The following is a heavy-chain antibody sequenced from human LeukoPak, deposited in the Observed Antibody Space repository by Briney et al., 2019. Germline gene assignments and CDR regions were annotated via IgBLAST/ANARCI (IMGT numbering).Heavy chain of an antibody. V-gene: IGHV4-61*02. J-gene: IGHJ4*02. D-gene: IGHD6-19*01. CDR2: IYTGGST. CDR1: GGSISSGSYY. CDR3: ARDRSSGWYVVDY. Sequence: SETLSLTCTVSGGSISSGSYYWSWIRQPAGKGLEWIGRIYTGGSTNYNPSLKSRVTMSIDTSKNQFSLKLSSVTAADTAVYYCARDRSSGWYVVDYWGQGTLVTVSS.